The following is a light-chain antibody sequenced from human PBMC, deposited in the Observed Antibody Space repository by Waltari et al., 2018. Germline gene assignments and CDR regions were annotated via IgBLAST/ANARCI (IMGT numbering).Light chain of an antibody. Sequence: QLVLTQSPSASASLGSSVKLTCTLSSRHRTYDIAWQQQQPEQGPRYLLKLNSDGSHSKGDGIPDRFSGSKSGAERYLTISSLQSEDEGDYYCQTWGTGTVVFGGGTKLTVL. CDR1: SRHRTYD. CDR3: QTWGTGTVV. V-gene: IGLV4-69*01. J-gene: IGLJ2*01. CDR2: LNSDGSH.